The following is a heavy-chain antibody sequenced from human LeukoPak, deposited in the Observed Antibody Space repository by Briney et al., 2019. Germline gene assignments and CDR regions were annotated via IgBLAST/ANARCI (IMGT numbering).Heavy chain of an antibody. V-gene: IGHV3-23*01. CDR3: ARIRQRGTKYYFDY. CDR2: ISGSGGST. Sequence: SGGSLRLSCAASGFTFSSYAMSWVRQAPGKGLEWVSAISGSGGSTYYADSVKGRFTISRDNSKNTLYLQMSSLRAEDTAVYYCARIRQRGTKYYFDYWGQGTLVTVSS. CDR1: GFTFSSYA. J-gene: IGHJ4*02. D-gene: IGHD1-7*01.